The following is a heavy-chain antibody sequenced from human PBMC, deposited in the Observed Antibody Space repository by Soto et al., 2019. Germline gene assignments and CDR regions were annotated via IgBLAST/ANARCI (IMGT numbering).Heavy chain of an antibody. CDR3: ARGWETVGTTTPFAY. D-gene: IGHD1-26*01. J-gene: IGHJ4*02. V-gene: IGHV1-69*06. Sequence: ASVKVSCKASGGTFSTHAISWVRQAPGQGLEWMGGIIPIFGTANYAQKFQGRVTITADKSTSTAYMEVRSLRSEDTAVYYCARGWETVGTTTPFAYWGQGTLVTVSS. CDR1: GGTFSTHA. CDR2: IIPIFGTA.